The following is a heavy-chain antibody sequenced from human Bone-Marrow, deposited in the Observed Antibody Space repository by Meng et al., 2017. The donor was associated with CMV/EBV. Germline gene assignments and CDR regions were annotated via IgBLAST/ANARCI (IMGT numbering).Heavy chain of an antibody. D-gene: IGHD1-26*01. CDR3: TRESELHPANAFDI. CDR2: IRSKTYGGTT. J-gene: IGHJ3*02. Sequence: GGSLRLSCTASGFTFGDYAMSWVRQAPGKGLEWVGFIRSKTYGGTTEYAASVKGRFTISRDDSKSIAYLQMNSLKTEDTAVYYCTRESELHPANAFDIWGQGKMVNV. V-gene: IGHV3-49*04. CDR1: GFTFGDYA.